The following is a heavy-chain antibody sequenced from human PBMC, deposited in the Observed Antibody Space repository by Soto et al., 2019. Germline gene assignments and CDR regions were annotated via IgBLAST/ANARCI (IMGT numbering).Heavy chain of an antibody. Sequence: QLQLQESGPGLEKPSETLSLTCTVSGGSISTSAYYWGWIRQPPGKGLEWIGIISYSGNTHYSPSLKSRVTMSVDTSKNQFSLKLSSVTAADTAVYYCVRQRCSNGNCSAFDIWGQGTMVTVSS. CDR1: GGSISTSAYY. CDR2: ISYSGNT. V-gene: IGHV4-39*01. D-gene: IGHD2-8*01. CDR3: VRQRCSNGNCSAFDI. J-gene: IGHJ3*02.